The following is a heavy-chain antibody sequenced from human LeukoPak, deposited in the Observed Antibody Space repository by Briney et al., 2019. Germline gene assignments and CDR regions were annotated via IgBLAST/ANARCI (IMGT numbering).Heavy chain of an antibody. D-gene: IGHD2-15*01. V-gene: IGHV1-46*01. CDR3: ARDRLLLPYFDY. J-gene: IGHJ4*02. CDR1: GYTFTSYY. Sequence: ASVKVSCTASGYTFTSYYMHWVRQAPGQGLKWMGIINPSGGSTSYAQKFQGRVTMTRDMSTSTVYMELSSLRSEDTAVYYCARDRLLLPYFDYWGQGTLVTVSS. CDR2: INPSGGST.